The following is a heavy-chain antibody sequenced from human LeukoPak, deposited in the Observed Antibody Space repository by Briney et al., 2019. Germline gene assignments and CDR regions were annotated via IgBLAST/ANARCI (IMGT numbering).Heavy chain of an antibody. CDR1: GFTFGDYA. CDR3: TRENYDFWSGHDY. Sequence: GGSLRLSCTASGFTFGDYAMSWVRQAPGKGLEWVGFIRSKAYGGTTEYAASVKGRFTISRDDSKSIAYLQMSSLKTEDTAVYYCTRENYDFWSGHDYWGQGTLVTVSS. D-gene: IGHD3-3*01. CDR2: IRSKAYGGTT. V-gene: IGHV3-49*04. J-gene: IGHJ4*02.